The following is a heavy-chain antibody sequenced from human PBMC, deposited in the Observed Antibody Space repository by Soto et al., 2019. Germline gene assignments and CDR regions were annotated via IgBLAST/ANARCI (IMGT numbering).Heavy chain of an antibody. V-gene: IGHV4-30-4*01. Sequence: QVQLQESGPGLVKPSQTLSLTCTVSGGSISSGDYYWSWIRQPPGKGLEWIGYIYYSGSTYYNPSLKSRGTISVDTSKNQFALRLISVTAADTAVYYCARERPDGSRLDPWGQGTLVTVSS. CDR3: ARERPDGSRLDP. CDR1: GGSISSGDYY. D-gene: IGHD2-2*01. CDR2: IYYSGST. J-gene: IGHJ5*02.